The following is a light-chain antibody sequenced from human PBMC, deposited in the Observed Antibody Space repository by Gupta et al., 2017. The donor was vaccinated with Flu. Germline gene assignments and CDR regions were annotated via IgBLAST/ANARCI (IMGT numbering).Light chain of an antibody. V-gene: IGLV3-21*02. CDR2: DDS. Sequence: SYVLTQPPSVSVAPGQTARITCGGNIIGTKSVHWYQQKPGQAPVLVVHDDSHRPSGIPERVDGSNSGNTATMNSRRVEAGEDADYYCQVWESSSGLFGGGTRLTVL. CDR3: QVWESSSGL. J-gene: IGLJ3*02. CDR1: IIGTKS.